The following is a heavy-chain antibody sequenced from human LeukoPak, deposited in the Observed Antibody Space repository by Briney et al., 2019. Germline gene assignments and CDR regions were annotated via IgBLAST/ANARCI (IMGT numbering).Heavy chain of an antibody. Sequence: GGSLRLSCVASGFTFSSYWMSWVRQAPGKGLEWVANIKQDGSEKYYVDSMKGRFTISRDNAKNSLYLQMNSLRAEDTAVYYCARDLRATIGWYFDLWGRGTLVTVSS. CDR1: GFTFSSYW. V-gene: IGHV3-7*01. CDR2: IKQDGSEK. J-gene: IGHJ2*01. D-gene: IGHD1-26*01. CDR3: ARDLRATIGWYFDL.